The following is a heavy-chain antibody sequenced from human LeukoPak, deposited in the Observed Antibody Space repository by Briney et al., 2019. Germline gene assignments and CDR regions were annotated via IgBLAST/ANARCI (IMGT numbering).Heavy chain of an antibody. Sequence: SETLSLTCTVSGGSLSSNSSYSGSIRQPPGKWLEWIGSIYYSGSTYYNPSLKGRVTISVDTSKNQFSLKLSSVTAADTAVYYCARVGGSYLEYYFDYWGQGTLVTVSS. J-gene: IGHJ4*02. V-gene: IGHV4-39*01. CDR1: GGSLSSNSSY. D-gene: IGHD1-26*01. CDR3: ARVGGSYLEYYFDY. CDR2: IYYSGST.